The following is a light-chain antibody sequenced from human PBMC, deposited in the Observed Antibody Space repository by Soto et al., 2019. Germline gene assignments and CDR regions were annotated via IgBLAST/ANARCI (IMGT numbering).Light chain of an antibody. V-gene: IGKV1-39*01. Sequence: DIQMTQSPSSVSASVGDRVTITCRASQSISSYLNWYQQKPGKAPNLLISAASSLLSGVPSRFSGSGSGTDFTLTISSLQPEDFATYYCQQSYSTPPWTFGQGTKVDIK. CDR2: AAS. CDR3: QQSYSTPPWT. CDR1: QSISSY. J-gene: IGKJ1*01.